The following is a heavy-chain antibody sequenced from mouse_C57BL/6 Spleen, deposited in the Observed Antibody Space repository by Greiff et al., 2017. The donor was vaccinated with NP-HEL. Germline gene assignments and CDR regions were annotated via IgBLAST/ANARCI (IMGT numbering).Heavy chain of an antibody. CDR3: ARTGTSYYAMDY. CDR2: INPSSGYT. V-gene: IGHV1-4*01. CDR1: GYTFTSYT. J-gene: IGHJ4*01. D-gene: IGHD4-1*01. Sequence: QVQLQQSGAELARPGASVKMSCKASGYTFTSYTMHWVKQRPGQGLEWIGYINPSSGYTKYKQKFKDKATLTADNSSSTAYMQLSSLTSEDSAVYYCARTGTSYYAMDYWGQGTSVTVSS.